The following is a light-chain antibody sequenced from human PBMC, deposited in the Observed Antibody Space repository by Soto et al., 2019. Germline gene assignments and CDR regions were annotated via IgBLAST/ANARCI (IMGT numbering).Light chain of an antibody. CDR3: QQFDNLPYT. J-gene: IGKJ2*01. CDR1: QDISNY. Sequence: DIQMTQSPSSLSASVGDRVTITCQASQDISNYLNWYQQRPGKAPKLLIYDASTLETGAPSRFSGSGSGTDFTFTISSLQPEDIATYYCQQFDNLPYTFGQGTKLEIK. CDR2: DAS. V-gene: IGKV1-33*01.